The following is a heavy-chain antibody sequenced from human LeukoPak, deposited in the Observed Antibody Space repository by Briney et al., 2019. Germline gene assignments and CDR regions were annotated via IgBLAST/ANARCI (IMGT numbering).Heavy chain of an antibody. V-gene: IGHV3-30-3*01. CDR3: AKDQEQLVLGAFDI. Sequence: GRSLRLSCAASGFTFSSYAMHWVRQAPGKGLEWVAVISYDGSNKYYADSVKGRFTISRDNSKNTLYLQMNSLRAEDTAVYYCAKDQEQLVLGAFDIWGQGTMVTVSS. CDR2: ISYDGSNK. CDR1: GFTFSSYA. D-gene: IGHD6-13*01. J-gene: IGHJ3*02.